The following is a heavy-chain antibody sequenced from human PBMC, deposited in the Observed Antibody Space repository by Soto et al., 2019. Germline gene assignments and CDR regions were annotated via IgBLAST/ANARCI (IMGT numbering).Heavy chain of an antibody. Sequence: GASVKVSCKVSGYTLTELSMHWVRQAPGKGLEWMGGFDPEDGETIYAQKFQGRVTMTEDTSTDTAYMELSSLRSEDTAVYYCATLGSGWRMYYFDYWGQGTLVTVSS. J-gene: IGHJ4*02. D-gene: IGHD6-19*01. CDR1: GYTLTELS. CDR2: FDPEDGET. CDR3: ATLGSGWRMYYFDY. V-gene: IGHV1-24*01.